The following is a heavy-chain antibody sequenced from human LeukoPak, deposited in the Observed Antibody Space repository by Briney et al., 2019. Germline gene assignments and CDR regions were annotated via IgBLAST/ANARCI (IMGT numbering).Heavy chain of an antibody. V-gene: IGHV3-21*01. CDR3: ARASTVDIVAIWDYYYYYMDV. Sequence: PGGSLRLSCAASGFTFSSYSMNWVRQAPGKGLEWVSSISSSSSYIYYADSVKGRFTISRDNAKNSLYLQMNSLRAEDTAVYYCARASTVDIVAIWDYYYYYMDVWGKGTTVTVSS. CDR1: GFTFSSYS. D-gene: IGHD5-12*01. J-gene: IGHJ6*03. CDR2: ISSSSSYI.